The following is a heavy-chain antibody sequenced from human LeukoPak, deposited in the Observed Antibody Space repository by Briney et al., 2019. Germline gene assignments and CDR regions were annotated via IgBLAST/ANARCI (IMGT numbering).Heavy chain of an antibody. Sequence: PGGSLRLSCAASGFTFSVSAMNWVRQAPGKGLEWVATIIGNGFSTYYADSVNGRFIISRDNSQNSLFLQMNSLRAEDTDIYYCAKGRRDGYNYPLFDHWGHGALVTVSS. D-gene: IGHD5-24*01. CDR3: AKGRRDGYNYPLFDH. J-gene: IGHJ4*01. V-gene: IGHV3-23*01. CDR1: GFTFSVSA. CDR2: IIGNGFST.